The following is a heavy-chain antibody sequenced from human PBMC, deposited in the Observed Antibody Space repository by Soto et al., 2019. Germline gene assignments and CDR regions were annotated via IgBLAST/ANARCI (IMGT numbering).Heavy chain of an antibody. J-gene: IGHJ5*02. Sequence: QVQLVESGGGVVQPGRSLRLSCAASGFTFSSYGMHWVRQAPGKGLEWVAVIWYDGSNKYYADSVKGRFTISRDNSKNTLYLQMNSLRAEDTAVYYCARDGGMAGYYSKRLGWFDPWGQGTLVTVSS. CDR3: ARDGGMAGYYSKRLGWFDP. CDR1: GFTFSSYG. CDR2: IWYDGSNK. V-gene: IGHV3-33*01. D-gene: IGHD4-4*01.